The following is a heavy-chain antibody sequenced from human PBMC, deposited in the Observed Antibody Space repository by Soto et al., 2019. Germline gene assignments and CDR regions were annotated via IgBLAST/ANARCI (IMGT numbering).Heavy chain of an antibody. CDR1: GGSVNTAPYH. Sequence: SETLSLTCTVSGGSVNTAPYHWSWIRQSPRNGLEWIGNIYYTGSTNYNPSFESRVSISLDTSNNQSSLTLTSLTAADTAVYFCARDHHSYYDTSVYYPYFDFWGQGTLVTVSS. CDR2: IYYTGST. D-gene: IGHD3-22*01. J-gene: IGHJ4*02. CDR3: ARDHHSYYDTSVYYPYFDF. V-gene: IGHV4-61*01.